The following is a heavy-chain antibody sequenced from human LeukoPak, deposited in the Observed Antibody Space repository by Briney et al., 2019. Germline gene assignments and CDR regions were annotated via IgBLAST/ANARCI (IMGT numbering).Heavy chain of an antibody. CDR3: AKDRTATMIVVVIDY. J-gene: IGHJ4*02. CDR2: ISGSGEST. CDR1: GFTFSDYA. D-gene: IGHD3-22*01. Sequence: GGSLRLSCAASGFTFSDYAMTWVRQAPGKGLEWASVISGSGESTNYADSVRGRFTISRDNVHNTLYLQMHSLRAEDTAVYYCAKDRTATMIVVVIDYWGQGTLVTVSS. V-gene: IGHV3-23*01.